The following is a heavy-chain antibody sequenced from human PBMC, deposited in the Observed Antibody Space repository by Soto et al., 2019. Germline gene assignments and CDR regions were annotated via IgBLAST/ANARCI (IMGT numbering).Heavy chain of an antibody. D-gene: IGHD3-10*01. CDR2: IIPIFGTA. Sequence: ASVKVSCKASGGTFSSYAISWVRQAPGQGLEWMGGIIPIFGTANYAQKFQGRVTITADESTSTAYMELSSLRSEDTAVYYCARVEVRGVIITHYYYYGMDVWGQGTTVTVSS. V-gene: IGHV1-69*13. J-gene: IGHJ6*02. CDR1: GGTFSSYA. CDR3: ARVEVRGVIITHYYYYGMDV.